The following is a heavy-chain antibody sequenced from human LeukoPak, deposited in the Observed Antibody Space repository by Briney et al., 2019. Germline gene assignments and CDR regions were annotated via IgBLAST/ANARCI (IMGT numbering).Heavy chain of an antibody. Sequence: GGSLRLSCAASGFTFSSYELNWVRQAPGKGLEGVSYIDFSGSTKHYANSVKGRFTISRDNAKNSVYLQMNNLRGEDTAIYYCARGQGLANHYYYMDVWGKGTTVTVSS. CDR2: IDFSGSTK. V-gene: IGHV3-48*03. J-gene: IGHJ6*03. CDR3: ARGQGLANHYYYMDV. CDR1: GFTFSSYE.